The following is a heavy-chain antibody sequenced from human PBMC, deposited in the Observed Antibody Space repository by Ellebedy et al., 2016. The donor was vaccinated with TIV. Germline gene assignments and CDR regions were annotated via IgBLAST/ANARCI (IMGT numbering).Heavy chain of an antibody. CDR2: ITSSGSAI. D-gene: IGHD2-15*01. CDR1: GFTFSDYY. J-gene: IGHJ6*02. Sequence: GESLKISCAASGFTFSDYYLSWIRQAPGKGLEWVLYITSSGSAIYYADSVEGRFTVSRDSAKNSLYLQMNSLRAEDTAVYYCARGKGQGGSAWGLDVWGQGTTVTVSS. V-gene: IGHV3-11*01. CDR3: ARGKGQGGSAWGLDV.